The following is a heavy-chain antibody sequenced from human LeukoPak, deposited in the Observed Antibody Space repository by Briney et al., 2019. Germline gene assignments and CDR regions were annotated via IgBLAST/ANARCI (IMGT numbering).Heavy chain of an antibody. J-gene: IGHJ6*02. D-gene: IGHD3-22*01. CDR3: AREVDYDSSGYEGYYGMDV. Sequence: ASVKVSCKASGYTFTSYYMHWVRQAPGQGLEWMGIINPSGGSTSYAQKFQGRVTMTRDTFTSTVYMELSSLRSEDTAVYYCAREVDYDSSGYEGYYGMDVWGQGTTVTVSS. V-gene: IGHV1-46*01. CDR1: GYTFTSYY. CDR2: INPSGGST.